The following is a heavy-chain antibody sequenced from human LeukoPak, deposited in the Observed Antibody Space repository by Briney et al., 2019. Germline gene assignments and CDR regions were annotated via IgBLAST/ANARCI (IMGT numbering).Heavy chain of an antibody. Sequence: GGSLRLSCAASGFTFSNYAMHWVRQAPGKGLEWVAVISYDGSNKYYTDSVKGRFTISGDSSKNTLYLQMNSLRAEDTALYYCARGGISIFGVVIHSDYWGQGTLVTVSS. CDR3: ARGGISIFGVVIHSDY. CDR2: ISYDGSNK. V-gene: IGHV3-30*04. D-gene: IGHD3-3*01. J-gene: IGHJ4*02. CDR1: GFTFSNYA.